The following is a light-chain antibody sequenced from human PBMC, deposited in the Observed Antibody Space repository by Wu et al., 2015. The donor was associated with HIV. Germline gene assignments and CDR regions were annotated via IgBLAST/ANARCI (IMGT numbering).Light chain of an antibody. J-gene: IGKJ5*01. Sequence: EIVLTQSPATLSLSPGERATLSCRASQSVSSYLAWYQRKPGQAPRLLIYDASNRATGIPARFSGSGSGTDFTLTISSLEPEDFAVYYCQQRSNWPPRTFGQGTRLEIK. CDR1: QSVSSY. CDR2: DAS. V-gene: IGKV3-11*01. CDR3: QQRSNWPPRT.